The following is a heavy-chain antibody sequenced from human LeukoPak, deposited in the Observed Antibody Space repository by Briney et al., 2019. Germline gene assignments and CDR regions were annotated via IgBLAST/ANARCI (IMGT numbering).Heavy chain of an antibody. J-gene: IGHJ3*02. CDR3: ARSNPFVVVVPAAAGLYAFDI. CDR2: IIPILGIA. D-gene: IGHD2-2*01. V-gene: IGHV1-69*02. CDR1: GGTFSSYT. Sequence: GPSVKVSCKASGGTFSSYTISWVRQAPGQGLEWMGRIIPILGIANYAQKFQGRVTITADKSTSTAYMELSSLRSEDTAVYYCARSNPFVVVVPAAAGLYAFDIWGQGTMVTVSS.